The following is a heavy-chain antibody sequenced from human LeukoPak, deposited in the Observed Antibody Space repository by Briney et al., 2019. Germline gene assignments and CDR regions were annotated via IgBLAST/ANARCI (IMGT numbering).Heavy chain of an antibody. J-gene: IGHJ4*02. V-gene: IGHV1-8*01. CDR3: ARIGLRGVIISRPLDY. Sequence: GSVKVSCKASGYTFTSYDINWVRQATGQGLEWMGWMNPNSGNTGYAQKFQGRVTMTRNTSISTAYMELSSLRSEDTAVYYCARIGLRGVIISRPLDYWGQGTLVTVSS. CDR1: GYTFTSYD. D-gene: IGHD3-16*02. CDR2: MNPNSGNT.